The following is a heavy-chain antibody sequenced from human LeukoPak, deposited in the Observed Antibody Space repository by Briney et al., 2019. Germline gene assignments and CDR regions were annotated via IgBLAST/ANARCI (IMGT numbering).Heavy chain of an antibody. D-gene: IGHD6-19*01. Sequence: GGSLRLSCAASGFTFNSYAMHWVRQAPGKGLEYVSAISSNGGSTYYANSVKGRFTISRDNSKNTLYLQMGSLRAEDMAVYYCASLSKGGWYDYWGQGTLVTVSS. CDR1: GFTFNSYA. J-gene: IGHJ4*02. CDR2: ISSNGGST. CDR3: ASLSKGGWYDY. V-gene: IGHV3-64*01.